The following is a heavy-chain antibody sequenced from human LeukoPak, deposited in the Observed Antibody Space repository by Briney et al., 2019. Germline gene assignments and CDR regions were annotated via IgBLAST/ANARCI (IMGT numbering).Heavy chain of an antibody. CDR2: ISAYNGNT. J-gene: IGHJ4*02. Sequence: ASVKVSCKASGYTFTSYGISWVRQAPGQGPEWMGWISAYNGNTNYAQKLHGRVTTTTDTSTSTAYMELRSLRSDDTAVYYCARDDSGSYYGTSNRYFDYWGQGTLVTVSS. V-gene: IGHV1-18*01. CDR1: GYTFTSYG. CDR3: ARDDSGSYYGTSNRYFDY. D-gene: IGHD1-26*01.